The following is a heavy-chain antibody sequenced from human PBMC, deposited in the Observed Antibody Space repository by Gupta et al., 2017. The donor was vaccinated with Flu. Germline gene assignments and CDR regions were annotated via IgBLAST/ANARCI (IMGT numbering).Heavy chain of an antibody. D-gene: IGHD2-2*02. Sequence: WVRQAPGQGLEWMGRINPHSGTTNYEQKFQGRVTVTMDTSISTAYMDLSRLRYDDTDVYYCAREKQCSTSSCYRWFDPWGQGTLVTVSS. CDR3: AREKQCSTSSCYRWFDP. V-gene: IGHV1-2*05. J-gene: IGHJ5*02. CDR2: INPHSGTT.